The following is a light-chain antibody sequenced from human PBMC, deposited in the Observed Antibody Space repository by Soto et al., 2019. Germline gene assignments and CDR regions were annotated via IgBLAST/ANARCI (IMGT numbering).Light chain of an antibody. CDR1: QSVLYNSNNKNY. J-gene: IGKJ1*01. V-gene: IGKV4-1*01. Sequence: DIVMTQSPDSLAVSLGERATINCKSSQSVLYNSNNKNYLAWYQQKPGQPPKLLIYWASTRESGVPDRLSGSGSGTDFSLTISSLQAEDVAVYYCQQYYSPWTFGHGTKVEIK. CDR2: WAS. CDR3: QQYYSPWT.